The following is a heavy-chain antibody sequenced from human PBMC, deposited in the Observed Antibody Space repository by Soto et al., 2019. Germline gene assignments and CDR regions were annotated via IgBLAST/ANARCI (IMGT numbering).Heavy chain of an antibody. CDR3: ARLHYDYVWGSYRIYYFDY. Sequence: SETLSLTCTVSGGSISSYYWSWIRQPPGKGLEWIGYIYYSGSTNYNPSLKSRVTISVDTSKNQISLKLSSVTAADTAVYYCARLHYDYVWGSYRIYYFDYWGQGTLVTVSS. V-gene: IGHV4-59*01. CDR1: GGSISSYY. D-gene: IGHD3-16*02. CDR2: IYYSGST. J-gene: IGHJ4*02.